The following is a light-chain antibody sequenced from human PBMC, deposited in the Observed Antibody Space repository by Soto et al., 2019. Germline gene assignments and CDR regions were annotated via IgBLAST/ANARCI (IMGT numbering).Light chain of an antibody. V-gene: IGKV1-5*03. CDR1: QSISSW. CDR2: KAS. J-gene: IGKJ5*01. Sequence: DIQMTQSPSTLSASVGDRVTITCRASQSISSWLAWYQQKPGKAPKLLIYKASSLESGVPSRFSGSGSGTEFTLTISSLQPDDFATYYCQQYNSYAITFGQGTRLRLN. CDR3: QQYNSYAIT.